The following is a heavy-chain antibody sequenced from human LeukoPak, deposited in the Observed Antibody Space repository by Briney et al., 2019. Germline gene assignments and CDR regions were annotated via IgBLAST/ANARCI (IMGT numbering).Heavy chain of an antibody. D-gene: IGHD5-24*01. J-gene: IGHJ4*02. CDR3: AKDEGDGYNFRSYFDY. CDR2: ISGSGGST. Sequence: GGSLRLSCAASGFTFSSYAMSWVRQAPGKGLEWVSAISGSGGSTYYADSVKGQFTISRDNSKNTLYLQMNSLRAEDTAVYYCAKDEGDGYNFRSYFDYWGQGTLVTVSS. CDR1: GFTFSSYA. V-gene: IGHV3-23*01.